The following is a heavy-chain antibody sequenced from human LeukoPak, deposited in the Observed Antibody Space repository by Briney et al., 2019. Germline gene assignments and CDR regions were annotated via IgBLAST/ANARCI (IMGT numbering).Heavy chain of an antibody. CDR2: ISGLGGST. V-gene: IGHV3-23*01. CDR1: GXTFSAYS. J-gene: IGHJ4*02. D-gene: IGHD4-11*01. CDR3: AKVYSVYYFDY. Sequence: GGSLRLSCAASGXTFSAYSLSWVRQAPGKGLEWVSSISGLGGSTYYADSVKGRFTISRDNSKNTLYLHMNRLRAEDSAVYYCAKVYSVYYFDYWGQGTLVTVSS.